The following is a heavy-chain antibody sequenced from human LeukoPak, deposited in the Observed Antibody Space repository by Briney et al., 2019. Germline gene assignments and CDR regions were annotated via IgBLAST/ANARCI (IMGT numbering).Heavy chain of an antibody. CDR3: ARGPLWIGELLSYFDY. V-gene: IGHV1-2*02. D-gene: IGHD3-10*01. Sequence: ASVKVSCKASGYTFTGYYMHWVRQAPGQGLEWMGWINPNSGGTNYAQKFQGRVTMTRDTSISTAYMELSRLRSDDTAVYYCARGPLWIGELLSYFDYWGQGTLVTVSS. CDR1: GYTFTGYY. CDR2: INPNSGGT. J-gene: IGHJ4*02.